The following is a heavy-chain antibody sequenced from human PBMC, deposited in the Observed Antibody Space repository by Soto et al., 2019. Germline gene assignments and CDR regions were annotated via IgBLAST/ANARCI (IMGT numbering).Heavy chain of an antibody. CDR1: SVSNAW. Sequence: SVSNAWMNWVRQAPGKGLEWVGRIKSKTDGGTTDYTAPVKGRFTISRDDSKTTLYLQMNSLKTEDTAVYYCTTDWEDIVLGPAAMIGYWGQGTLVTVSS. CDR3: TTDWEDIVLGPAAMIGY. CDR2: IKSKTDGGTT. J-gene: IGHJ4*02. D-gene: IGHD2-2*01. V-gene: IGHV3-15*07.